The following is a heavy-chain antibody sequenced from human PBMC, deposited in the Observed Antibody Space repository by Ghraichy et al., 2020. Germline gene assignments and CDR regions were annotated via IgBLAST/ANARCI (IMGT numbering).Heavy chain of an antibody. J-gene: IGHJ6*02. V-gene: IGHV3-7*01. CDR3: VLYTVRGLDV. Sequence: SCTASGFTFSDYWMSWVRQAPEKGLGWVANINQDGTARHYVDAVKGRFTVSRDNAKKSLYLEMNSLGVADTAVYYCVLYTVRGLDVWGQGTTVIVSS. CDR1: GFTFSDYW. CDR2: INQDGTAR. D-gene: IGHD3-10*01.